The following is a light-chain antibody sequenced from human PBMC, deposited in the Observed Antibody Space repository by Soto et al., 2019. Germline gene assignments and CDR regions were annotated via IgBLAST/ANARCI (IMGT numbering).Light chain of an antibody. J-gene: IGKJ1*01. CDR2: DAS. CDR1: QRLNSR. CDR3: QQYKSYST. Sequence: DIQLTQSPSTLSASVGDRVTLTCRAAQRLNSRLAWYQHRPGKAPRLLIYDASTLESGVPSRFSGSGSGTEFTLTINNLQPDDLATYICQQYKSYSTFGRGTKVDIK. V-gene: IGKV1-5*01.